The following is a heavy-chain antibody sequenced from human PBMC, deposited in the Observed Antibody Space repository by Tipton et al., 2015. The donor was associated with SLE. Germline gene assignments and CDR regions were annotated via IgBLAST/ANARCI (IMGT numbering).Heavy chain of an antibody. D-gene: IGHD7-27*01. V-gene: IGHV4-59*01. CDR1: GGSISSYY. CDR3: ARGTKQGNHYCYYCMDV. J-gene: IGHJ6*03. Sequence: TLSLTCTVSGGSISSYYWSWIRQPPGKGLEWIGYTYYSGSTNYNPSLKSRVTISVDTSKNQFSLKLSSVTAADTAVYYCARGTKQGNHYCYYCMDVWGKGTTVTVSS. CDR2: TYYSGST.